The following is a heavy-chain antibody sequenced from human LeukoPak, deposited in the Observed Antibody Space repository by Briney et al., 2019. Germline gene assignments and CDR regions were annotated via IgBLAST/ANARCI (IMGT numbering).Heavy chain of an antibody. CDR3: AGSYNWSDDFDY. Sequence: SETLSLTCTVSGGSISSYYWSWIRQPPGKGLEWMGYIYYSGSTNYNPSLKSRVTISVDTSKNQFSLKLNSVTAADTAVYYCAGSYNWSDDFDYWGPGTLVTVSS. CDR1: GGSISSYY. J-gene: IGHJ4*02. D-gene: IGHD1-1*01. V-gene: IGHV4-59*01. CDR2: IYYSGST.